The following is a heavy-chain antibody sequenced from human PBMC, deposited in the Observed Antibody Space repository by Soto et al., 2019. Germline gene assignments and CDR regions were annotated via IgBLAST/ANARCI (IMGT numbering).Heavy chain of an antibody. CDR2: SSGSGGTT. CDR1: GVTFSSYA. D-gene: IGHD6-25*01. Sequence: EVQLLESGVGLVQPGRSLILSCAASGVTFSSYAMSWVRQAPGKGLEWVSASSGSGGTTYYAESVKGRFTISRVNSMNTMFMQMNSLRAEGTAVYYCAKFFGEPGGSSGWPWSFPYWGQGTRVTVSP. J-gene: IGHJ4*02. CDR3: AKFFGEPGGSSGWPWSFPY. V-gene: IGHV3-23*01.